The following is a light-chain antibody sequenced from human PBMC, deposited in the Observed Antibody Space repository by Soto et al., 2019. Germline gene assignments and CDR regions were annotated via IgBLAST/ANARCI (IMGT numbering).Light chain of an antibody. Sequence: QSVLTQPASVSGSPGQSITISFTGTTSDVGGYNSVSWFQNQPDKAPKLIIYEVTLRPSGVSDRFSGSKSGNTASLTISGLQTEDEADYYCASYTTTGTVLFGGGTKLTVL. CDR2: EVT. V-gene: IGLV2-14*01. CDR1: TSDVGGYNS. CDR3: ASYTTTGTVL. J-gene: IGLJ2*01.